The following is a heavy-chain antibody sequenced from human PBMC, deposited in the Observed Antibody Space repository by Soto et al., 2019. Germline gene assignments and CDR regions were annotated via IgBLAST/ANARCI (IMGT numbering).Heavy chain of an antibody. CDR1: GFTFNSYS. J-gene: IGHJ3*01. Sequence: EVQVVESGGALAQPGGSVRLSCEVSGFTFNSYSMNWVRQPPGKGLEWVSKISGRSSTTYYADSVQGRFTITRDNAKNSLQLQMNSLRDEDTAVYYCARDYYDDTGLLPFDLWGQGTLVTVSS. CDR2: ISGRSSTT. V-gene: IGHV3-48*02. D-gene: IGHD3-16*01. CDR3: ARDYYDDTGLLPFDL.